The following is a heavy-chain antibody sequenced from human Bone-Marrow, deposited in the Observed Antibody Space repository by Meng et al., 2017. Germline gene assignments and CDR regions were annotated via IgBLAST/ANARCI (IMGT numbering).Heavy chain of an antibody. CDR3: ARPHFTRAGDWRFRGAFDI. J-gene: IGHJ3*02. Sequence: SETLSLTCTVSGGSISSYYWSWIRQPPGKGLEWIGYIYYSGSTNYNPSLKSRVTISVDTSKNQFSLKLSSVTAADTAVYYCARPHFTRAGDWRFRGAFDIWGQGTMVTVSS. V-gene: IGHV4-59*12. CDR1: GGSISSYY. D-gene: IGHD2-21*01. CDR2: IYYSGST.